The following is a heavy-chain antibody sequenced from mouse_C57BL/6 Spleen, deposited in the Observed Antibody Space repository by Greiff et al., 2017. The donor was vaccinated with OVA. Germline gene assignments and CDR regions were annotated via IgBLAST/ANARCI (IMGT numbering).Heavy chain of an antibody. CDR1: GYAFSSSW. D-gene: IGHD1-1*01. J-gene: IGHJ2*01. CDR3: ARDGYYGVDY. Sequence: QVQLQQSGPELVKPGASVKISCKASGYAFSSSWMNWVKQRPGKGLEWIGRIYPGDGDTNYNGKFKGKATLTADKSSSTAYMHLSSLTSEDSAVYFCARDGYYGVDYWGKGTTLTVAS. CDR2: IYPGDGDT. V-gene: IGHV1-82*01.